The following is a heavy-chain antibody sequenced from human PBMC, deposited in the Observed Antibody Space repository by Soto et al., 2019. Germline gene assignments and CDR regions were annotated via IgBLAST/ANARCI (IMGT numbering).Heavy chain of an antibody. CDR2: ISGTGNSI. CDR1: GFNFIDFV. V-gene: IGHV3-23*01. Sequence: QLLESGGGLVEPGGSLRLSCAASGFNFIDFVMNWVRQTPEKGLEWVAGISGTGNSIFYEDSVQGRFTISRDNSKNTVFLQMNSLRAEDTGVYYCAKGMHSYSRSDHFDHWGRGTRVTVSS. J-gene: IGHJ4*02. CDR3: AKGMHSYSRSDHFDH. D-gene: IGHD6-6*01.